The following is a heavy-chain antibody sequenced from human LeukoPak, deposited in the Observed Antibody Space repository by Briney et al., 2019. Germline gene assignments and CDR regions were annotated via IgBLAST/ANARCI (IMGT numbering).Heavy chain of an antibody. CDR1: GGSISSYY. CDR2: IYYSGST. D-gene: IGHD4-23*01. Sequence: SETLSLTCTVSGGSISSYYWSWIRQPPGKGLEWIGYIYYSGSTNYNPSLKSRVTISVDTSKNQSSLKLSSVTAADTAVYYCARGPGGYGGNGGGHDWGQGTLVTVSS. CDR3: ARGPGGYGGNGGGHD. V-gene: IGHV4-59*01. J-gene: IGHJ4*02.